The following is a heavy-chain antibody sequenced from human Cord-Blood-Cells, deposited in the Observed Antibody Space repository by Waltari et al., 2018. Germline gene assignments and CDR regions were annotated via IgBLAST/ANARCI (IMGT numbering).Heavy chain of an antibody. D-gene: IGHD3-10*01. Sequence: QVQLKQWGAGLLKPSETLSLTCAVYVGSFSGYYWSWIRQPPGKGLEWIGEINHSGSTNYNPSLKSRVTISVDTSKNQFSLKLSSVTAADTAVYYCARWFSGSYYFDYWGQGTLVTVSS. CDR3: ARWFSGSYYFDY. CDR2: INHSGST. CDR1: VGSFSGYY. J-gene: IGHJ4*02. V-gene: IGHV4-34*01.